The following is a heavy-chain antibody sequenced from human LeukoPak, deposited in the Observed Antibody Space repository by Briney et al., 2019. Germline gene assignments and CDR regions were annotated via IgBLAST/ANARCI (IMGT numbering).Heavy chain of an antibody. CDR1: DGSISNYD. V-gene: IGHV4-59*01. J-gene: IGHJ3*02. CDR3: ARDVVLTVSPDAFEI. CDR2: MYYSGGT. Sequence: PSETLSLTCTASDGSISNYDWSWIRQSPGKGLAWIGYMYYSGGTNYNPSLKSRVTISVDTSKNQFSLKLTSVTAADTAVYYCARDVVLTVSPDAFEIWGQGTMVSVSS. D-gene: IGHD3-9*01.